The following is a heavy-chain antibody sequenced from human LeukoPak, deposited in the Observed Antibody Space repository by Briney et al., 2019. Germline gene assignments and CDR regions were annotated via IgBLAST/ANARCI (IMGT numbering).Heavy chain of an antibody. V-gene: IGHV3-30*04. CDR3: ARAQYSSSYPFDY. Sequence: GRSLRLSCAASGFTFSSYAMHWVRQAPGKGLEWVAVISYDGSNKYYADSVKGRFTISRDNSKNTLYLQMNSPRAEDTAVYYCARAQYSSSYPFDYWGQGTLITVSS. CDR2: ISYDGSNK. J-gene: IGHJ4*02. CDR1: GFTFSSYA. D-gene: IGHD6-13*01.